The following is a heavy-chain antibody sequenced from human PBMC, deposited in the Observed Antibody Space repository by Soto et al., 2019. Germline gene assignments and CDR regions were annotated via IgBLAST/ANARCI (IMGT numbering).Heavy chain of an antibody. CDR2: INHSGST. V-gene: IGHV4-34*01. CDR3: ARVTAWLDYYGSGSRAYGMDV. CDR1: GGSFSGYY. D-gene: IGHD3-10*01. J-gene: IGHJ6*02. Sequence: ETLSLTCAVYGGSFSGYYWSWIRQPPGKGLEWIGEINHSGSTNYNPSLKSRVTISVDTSKNQFSLKLSSVTAADTAVYYCARVTAWLDYYGSGSRAYGMDVWGQGTTVTVSS.